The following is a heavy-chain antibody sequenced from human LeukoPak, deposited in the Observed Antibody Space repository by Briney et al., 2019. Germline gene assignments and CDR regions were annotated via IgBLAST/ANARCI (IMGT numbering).Heavy chain of an antibody. J-gene: IGHJ1*01. D-gene: IGHD2-2*01. CDR3: AKDRQPATARMPFQH. CDR1: GFTFSSYG. Sequence: PGGSLRLSCAASGFTFSSYGMNWVRQAPGKGLEWVAFIRYDGSNKYYADSVKGRFTISRDNSKNTLYLQMNSLRAEDTALYYCAKDRQPATARMPFQHCGEGTLGTVSP. V-gene: IGHV3-30*02. CDR2: IRYDGSNK.